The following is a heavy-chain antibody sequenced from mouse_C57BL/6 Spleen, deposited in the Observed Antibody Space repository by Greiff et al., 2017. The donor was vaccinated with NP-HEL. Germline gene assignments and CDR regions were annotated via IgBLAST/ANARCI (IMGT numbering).Heavy chain of an antibody. CDR1: GFTFSNYW. CDR3: TRSSYGGTWFAY. V-gene: IGHV6-3*01. J-gene: IGHJ3*01. D-gene: IGHD1-1*01. CDR2: IRLKSDNYAT. Sequence: EVMLVESGGGLVQPGGSMKLSCVASGFTFSNYWMNWVRQSPEKGLEWVAQIRLKSDNYATHYAESVKGRFTISRDDSKSSVYLQMNNLRAEDTGIYYCTRSSYGGTWFAYWGQGTLVTVSA.